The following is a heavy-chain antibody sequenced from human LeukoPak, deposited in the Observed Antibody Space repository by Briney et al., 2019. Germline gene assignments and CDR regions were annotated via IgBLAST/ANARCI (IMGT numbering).Heavy chain of an antibody. V-gene: IGHV4-4*02. D-gene: IGHD1-14*01. CDR2: INHSGST. CDR3: ARGRKFDY. J-gene: IGHJ4*02. Sequence: KTSETLSLTCAVSGGSISSSNWWSWVRQPPGKGLEWIGEINHSGSTNYNPSLKSRVTISVDTSKNQFSLKLSSVTAADTAVYYCARGRKFDYWGQGTLVTVSS. CDR1: GGSISSSNW.